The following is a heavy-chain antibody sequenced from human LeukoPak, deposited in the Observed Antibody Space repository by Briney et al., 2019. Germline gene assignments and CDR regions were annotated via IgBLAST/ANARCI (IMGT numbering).Heavy chain of an antibody. J-gene: IGHJ4*02. CDR1: GGSISNYY. Sequence: SETLSLTCTVSGGSISNYYWSWIRQPPGKGLEWIGFIHYSGSTNYNSSLKSRVTISVDTSKNQFSLKLSSVTAADTAVYYCARESGYAVGDFWGQGTLVTVSS. CDR2: IHYSGST. D-gene: IGHD5-12*01. CDR3: ARESGYAVGDF. V-gene: IGHV4-59*13.